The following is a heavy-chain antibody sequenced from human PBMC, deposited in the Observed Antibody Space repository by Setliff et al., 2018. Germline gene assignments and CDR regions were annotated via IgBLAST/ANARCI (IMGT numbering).Heavy chain of an antibody. CDR1: GFTFSRFS. Sequence: GGSLRFSCAASGFTFSRFSLHWVRQAPGKGLEWVAVVSYDGNVKYYADSVKGRFTISRDNAKNSLYLQMNSLRAEDTAVYYCARGTGNPGLGYAFDIWGQGTMVTVSS. CDR3: ARGTGNPGLGYAFDI. D-gene: IGHD6-19*01. CDR2: VSYDGNVK. J-gene: IGHJ3*02. V-gene: IGHV3-30*04.